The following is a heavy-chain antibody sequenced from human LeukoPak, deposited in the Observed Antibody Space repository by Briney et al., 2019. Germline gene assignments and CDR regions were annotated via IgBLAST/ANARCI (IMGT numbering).Heavy chain of an antibody. CDR2: IYHSGST. V-gene: IGHV4-38-2*02. J-gene: IGHJ4*02. CDR1: GYSISSGYY. CDR3: ARDLSWVDY. Sequence: SETLSLTCTVSGYSISSGYYWGWIRQPPGKGLEWIGSIYHSGSTYYNPSLKSRVTISVDTSKNQFSLKLSSVTAADTAVYYCARDLSWVDYWGQGTLVTVSS. D-gene: IGHD2-15*01.